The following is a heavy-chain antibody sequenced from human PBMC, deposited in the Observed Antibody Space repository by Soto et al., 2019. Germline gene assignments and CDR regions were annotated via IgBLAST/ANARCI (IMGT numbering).Heavy chain of an antibody. V-gene: IGHV4-34*01. J-gene: IGHJ6*02. Sequence: TSETLSLTCAVYGGSFSGYYWSWIRQPPGKGLEWMGEINQSGSTNYNPSLKSRVTISVDTSKNQFSLKLSSVTAADTAVYYCARVVYSYGYPLYYYYGMDVWGQGTTVTVSS. CDR3: ARVVYSYGYPLYYYYGMDV. CDR2: INQSGST. CDR1: GGSFSGYY. D-gene: IGHD5-18*01.